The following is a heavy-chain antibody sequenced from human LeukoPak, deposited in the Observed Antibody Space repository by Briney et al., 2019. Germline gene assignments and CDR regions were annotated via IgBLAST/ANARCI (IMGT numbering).Heavy chain of an antibody. J-gene: IGHJ3*02. CDR2: ISYDGSNK. V-gene: IGHV3-30*03. Sequence: GKSLRLSCAASGFTFSSYGMHWVRQAPGKGLEWVAVISYDGSNKYYADSVKGRFTISRDNSKNTLYLQMNSLRAEDTAVYYCATLRFDAFDIWGQGTMVTVSS. CDR3: ATLRFDAFDI. D-gene: IGHD4-17*01. CDR1: GFTFSSYG.